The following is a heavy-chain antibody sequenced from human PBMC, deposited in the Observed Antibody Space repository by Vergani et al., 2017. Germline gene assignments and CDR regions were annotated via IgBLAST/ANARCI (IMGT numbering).Heavy chain of an antibody. CDR2: IYYSGST. Sequence: VQLVESGGGLVQPGGSLRLSCAASGFTFSSYEMNWVRQAPGKGLEWIGYIYYSGSTYYNPSLKSRVTISVDTSKNQFSLKLSSVTAADTAVYYCARTVAGNFDYWGQGTLVTVSS. CDR3: ARTVAGNFDY. J-gene: IGHJ4*02. CDR1: GFTFSSYE. D-gene: IGHD6-19*01. V-gene: IGHV4-59*06.